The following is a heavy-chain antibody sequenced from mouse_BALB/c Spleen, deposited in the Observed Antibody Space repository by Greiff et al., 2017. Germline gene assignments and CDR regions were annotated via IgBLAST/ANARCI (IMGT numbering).Heavy chain of an antibody. J-gene: IGHJ4*01. Sequence: EVQLVESGGGLVQPGGSRKLSCAASGFTFSSFGMHWVRQAPEKGLEWVAYISSGSSTIYYADTVKGRFTISRDNPKNTLFLQMTSLRSEDTAMYCCARVYDSYYYAMDYWGEGTSVTVSS. V-gene: IGHV5-17*02. CDR2: ISSGSSTI. CDR1: GFTFSSFG. D-gene: IGHD2-3*01. CDR3: ARVYDSYYYAMDY.